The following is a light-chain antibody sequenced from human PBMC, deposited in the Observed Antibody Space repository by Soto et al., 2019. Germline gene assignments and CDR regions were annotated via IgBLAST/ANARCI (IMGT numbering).Light chain of an antibody. CDR3: QERNRWPRGT. V-gene: IGKV3-11*01. CDR1: QSVSVN. J-gene: IGKJ4*01. Sequence: EVVLTQSPDILSLSPGERATLSCRASQSVSVNFAWYQQKPGQAPRPLIYSASDRALGIPARFSGSGSGTDFTLTISSLEPEDFAVYFCQERNRWPRGTFGAGTKVEI. CDR2: SAS.